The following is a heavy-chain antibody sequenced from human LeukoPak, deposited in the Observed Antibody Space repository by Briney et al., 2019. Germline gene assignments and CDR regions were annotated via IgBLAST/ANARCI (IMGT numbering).Heavy chain of an antibody. CDR3: ARPLFCAFDNCGYWLDP. J-gene: IGHJ5*02. V-gene: IGHV1-46*01. CDR1: GYTFTKYL. CDR2: INPNGDDT. Sequence: ASVKVSCKTSGYTFTKYLIHWVRQAPGQGLEWVGTINPNGDDTHYAPRLQGRLTLTQDTSTSTVYMELRGLTPDDTAVYYCARPLFCAFDNCGYWLDPWGPGTLVTVSS. D-gene: IGHD1-20*01.